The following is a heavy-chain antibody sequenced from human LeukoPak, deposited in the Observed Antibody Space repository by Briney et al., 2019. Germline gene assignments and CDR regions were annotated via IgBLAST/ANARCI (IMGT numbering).Heavy chain of an antibody. CDR2: IKGDGSEK. Sequence: GGSLRLSCAASGFTFSSYWMTWVRQAPGKGLEWVGNIKGDGSEKYYVDSVKGRFTISRDNAKNSLYLQMNSLRAEDTAVYYCARHPRGRGGYYYYYYYMDVWGKGTTVTISS. CDR3: ARHPRGRGGYYYYYYYMDV. CDR1: GFTFSSYW. D-gene: IGHD3-16*01. J-gene: IGHJ6*03. V-gene: IGHV3-7*01.